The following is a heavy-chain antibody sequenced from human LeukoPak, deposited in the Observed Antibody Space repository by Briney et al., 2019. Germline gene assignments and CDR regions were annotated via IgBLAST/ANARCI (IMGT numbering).Heavy chain of an antibody. V-gene: IGHV4-30-4*01. J-gene: IGHJ6*02. D-gene: IGHD5-12*01. CDR3: ARHSSATRGYYYGMDV. CDR2: IYYTGST. Sequence: SETLSLTCTVSGGSISSGDYYWSWIRQPPGKGLEWIGYIYYTGSTNYNPSLKSRVTISVDTSKNQFSLKLSSVTAADTAVYYCARHSSATRGYYYGMDVWGQGTTVTVSS. CDR1: GGSISSGDYY.